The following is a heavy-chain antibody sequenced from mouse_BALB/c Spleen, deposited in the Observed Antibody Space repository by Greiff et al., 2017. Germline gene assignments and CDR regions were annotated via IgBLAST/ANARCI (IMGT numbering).Heavy chain of an antibody. CDR3: ERAGGSSFAY. CDR2: INPSTGYT. J-gene: IGHJ3*01. Sequence: QVQLQQSGAELVQPGASVTMSCTASGYSFTSYWMHWVNQRPGQGLEWIGYINPSTGYTEYNQKFKDKATLTADKSSSTTYMQLSSLTSEDSAVYSSERAGGSSFAYWGQGTLVTVSA. D-gene: IGHD1-1*01. CDR1: GYSFTSYW. V-gene: IGHV1-7*01.